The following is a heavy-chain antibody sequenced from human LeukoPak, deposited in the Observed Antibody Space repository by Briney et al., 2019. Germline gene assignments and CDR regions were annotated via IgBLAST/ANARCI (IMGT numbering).Heavy chain of an antibody. CDR1: GGSISGYY. V-gene: IGHV4-59*01. J-gene: IGHJ4*02. D-gene: IGHD6-19*01. CDR3: ARGQWLVPGH. CDR2: IYYSGST. Sequence: SETLSLTCTVSGGSISGYYWSWIRQPPGKGLEWIGYIYYSGSTNYNPSLKSRVTISVDTSKNQFSLKLSSATAADTAVYYCARGQWLVPGHWGQGTLVTVSS.